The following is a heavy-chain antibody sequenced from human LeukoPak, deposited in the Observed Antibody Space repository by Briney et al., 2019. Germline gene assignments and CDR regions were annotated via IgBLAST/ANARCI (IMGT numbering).Heavy chain of an antibody. D-gene: IGHD1-26*01. CDR1: GGSISSGGYY. CDR3: ARVKWELSYYFDY. V-gene: IGHV4-31*03. Sequence: SETLSLTCTVSGGSISSGGYYWSWIRQHPGKGLEWIGYIYYSGSTYYNPSLKSRVTISVDTSKNQFSLKLSSVTAADTAVYYCARVKWELSYYFDYWGQGTLVTVSS. CDR2: IYYSGST. J-gene: IGHJ4*02.